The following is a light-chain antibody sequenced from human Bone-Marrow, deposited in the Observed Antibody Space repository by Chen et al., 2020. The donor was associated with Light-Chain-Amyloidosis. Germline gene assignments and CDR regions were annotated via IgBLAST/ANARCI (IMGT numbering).Light chain of an antibody. Sequence: SYELTQPPSVSVSPGQTARITCSGDDLPTKYAYWYQQKPGQAPVRVIHRDTERPSGSSERFPGSSSGTTATWTISGVQAEDEADYHCQSADSSVTYEVIVGGGTKLTVL. CDR2: RDT. J-gene: IGLJ2*01. V-gene: IGLV3-25*03. CDR1: DLPTKY. CDR3: QSADSSVTYEVI.